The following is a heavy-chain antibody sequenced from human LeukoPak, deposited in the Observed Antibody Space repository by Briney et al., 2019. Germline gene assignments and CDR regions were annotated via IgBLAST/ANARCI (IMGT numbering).Heavy chain of an antibody. D-gene: IGHD4-17*01. CDR3: ATTSMYGDYVAFAFAH. Sequence: SVRVSCKASGGTLSNYALSWVRQAPGQGLEWMGGIIPMFGTTKYAQEFQGRVTITTDESTRTAYMELSSLRSEDTAVFYCATTSMYGDYVAFAFAHWGQGTLVTVS. J-gene: IGHJ4*02. CDR2: IIPMFGTT. CDR1: GGTLSNYA. V-gene: IGHV1-69*05.